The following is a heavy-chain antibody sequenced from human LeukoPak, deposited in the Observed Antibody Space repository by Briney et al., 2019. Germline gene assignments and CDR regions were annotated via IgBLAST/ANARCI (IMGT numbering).Heavy chain of an antibody. CDR3: ASCSSGCYDAFDI. CDR2: IYYSGST. Sequence: PSETLSPTCTVSGGSISSYYWSWIRQPPGKGLEWIGYIYYSGSTNYNPSLKSRVTISVDTSKNQFSLKLSSVTAADTAVYYCASCSSGCYDAFDIWGQGTMVTVSS. J-gene: IGHJ3*02. D-gene: IGHD6-19*01. CDR1: GGSISSYY. V-gene: IGHV4-59*01.